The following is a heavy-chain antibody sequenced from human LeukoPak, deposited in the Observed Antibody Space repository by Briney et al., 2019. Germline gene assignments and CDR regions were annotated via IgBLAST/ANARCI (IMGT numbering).Heavy chain of an antibody. Sequence: GGSLRLSCAASGFTFSSYGMHWVRQAPGKGLEWVAFIRYDGSNKYYADSVKGRFTISRDNSKNTLYLQMNSLRAEDTAVYYCAKGRVPAAAIRADAFDIWGQGTMVTVSS. CDR2: IRYDGSNK. V-gene: IGHV3-30*02. CDR1: GFTFSSYG. J-gene: IGHJ3*02. CDR3: AKGRVPAAAIRADAFDI. D-gene: IGHD2-2*01.